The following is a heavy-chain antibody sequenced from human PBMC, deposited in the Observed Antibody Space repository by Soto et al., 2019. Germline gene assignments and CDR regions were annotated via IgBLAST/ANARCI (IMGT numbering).Heavy chain of an antibody. CDR3: TRLRLGVTTRYFDY. CDR2: IKNKANSYTT. J-gene: IGHJ4*02. V-gene: IGHV3-72*01. D-gene: IGHD4-4*01. Sequence: EVLLVESGGGLVQPGGSLRLSCAASGFTFSDHYMDWVRQAPGKGLEWVGRIKNKANSYTTEYAASVKGRITISRDDSKNSLNLQMSSLKTEDTAVYYCTRLRLGVTTRYFDYWGQGTLVTVSS. CDR1: GFTFSDHY.